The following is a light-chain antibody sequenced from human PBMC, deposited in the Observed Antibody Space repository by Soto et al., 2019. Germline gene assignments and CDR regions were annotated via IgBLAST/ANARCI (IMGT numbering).Light chain of an antibody. CDR1: NIGSKS. V-gene: IGLV3-21*04. Sequence: SYELTQPPSVSVAPGKTARITCGGNNIGSKSVHWYQQKPGQAPVLVIYYDSDRPSGIPERFSGSNSGNTATLTISTVEAGDEADYYCQVWDSSSVVFGGGTKLTVL. J-gene: IGLJ2*01. CDR3: QVWDSSSVV. CDR2: YDS.